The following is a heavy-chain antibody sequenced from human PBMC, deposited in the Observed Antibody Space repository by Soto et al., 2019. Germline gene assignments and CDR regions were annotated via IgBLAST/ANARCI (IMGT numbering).Heavy chain of an antibody. CDR2: VYYSGST. CDR1: GDPITSYY. Sequence: PSDTLSRTYSYSGDPITSYYWSWMRQPPGKGLEWIGYVYYSGSTNYNSSLKSRVTISLDTSKSQFSLRLSSVTAADTAVYYCARVMFTTLRSTDAFDIWGQGTMVT. D-gene: IGHD3-22*01. CDR3: ARVMFTTLRSTDAFDI. V-gene: IGHV4-59*01. J-gene: IGHJ3*02.